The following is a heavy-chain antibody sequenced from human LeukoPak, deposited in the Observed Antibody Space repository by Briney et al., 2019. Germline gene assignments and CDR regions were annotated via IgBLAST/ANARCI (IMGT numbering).Heavy chain of an antibody. CDR2: ISSSSSTI. Sequence: GGSLRLSCAASGFTFSSYSMNWVRQAPGKGLEWVSYISSSSSTIYYADSVRGRFTISRDNAKNSLYLQMNSLRAEDTAVYYCAASERWLQLPTEYFQHWGQGTLVTVSS. J-gene: IGHJ1*01. CDR1: GFTFSSYS. D-gene: IGHD5-24*01. V-gene: IGHV3-48*04. CDR3: AASERWLQLPTEYFQH.